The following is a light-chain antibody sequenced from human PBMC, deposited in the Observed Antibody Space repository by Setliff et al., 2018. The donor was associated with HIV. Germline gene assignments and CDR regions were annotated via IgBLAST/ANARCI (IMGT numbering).Light chain of an antibody. CDR2: LGS. CDR3: MQALQTPYT. CDR1: QSLLHSNGYKY. J-gene: IGKJ2*01. V-gene: IGKV2-28*01. Sequence: DIVMTQSPLSLPVTPGEPASISCRSSQSLLHSNGYKYLDWYLQKPGQSPHLLIYLGSNRVSGVPDRFSGSGSGTDFTLKISRVEAEDVGIYYCMQALQTPYTFGQGTKVDIK.